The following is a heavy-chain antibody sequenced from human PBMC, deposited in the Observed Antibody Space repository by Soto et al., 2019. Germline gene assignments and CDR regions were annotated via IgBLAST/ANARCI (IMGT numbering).Heavy chain of an antibody. J-gene: IGHJ6*01. CDR3: ARALFSDYNRKDYRSYCAVDV. CDR2: VYHTGTT. V-gene: IGHV4-31*02. D-gene: IGHD1-20*01. Sequence: SKPLYITCVASGGPVSGDDLYWSWIRHLPGKGLEWIANVYHTGTTYYNPSLKSRVSMSVDTSQNQFSLILASVTAADTAVYYCARALFSDYNRKDYRSYCAVDVSVRGSSV. CDR1: GGPVSGDDLY.